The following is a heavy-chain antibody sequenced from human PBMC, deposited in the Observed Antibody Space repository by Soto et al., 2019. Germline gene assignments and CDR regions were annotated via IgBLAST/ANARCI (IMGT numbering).Heavy chain of an antibody. J-gene: IGHJ4*02. CDR3: ARPLDY. V-gene: IGHV3-23*01. CDR2: ISGSGGST. CDR1: RCTFSNYA. Sequence: GGSLGVSWGATRCTFSNYAMSWVRQAPGKGLEWVSAISGSGGSTYYADSVKGRFTISRDNSKNTMYLQMNSLRAEDTAVYYCARPLDYWGQGTLVTVSS.